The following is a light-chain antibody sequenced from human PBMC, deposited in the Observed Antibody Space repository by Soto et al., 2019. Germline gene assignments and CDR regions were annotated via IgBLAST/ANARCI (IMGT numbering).Light chain of an antibody. CDR2: AAS. CDR1: QSIGTNY. CDR3: QQYSSTPRT. J-gene: IGKJ1*01. Sequence: ENRLTQSPGTLSLSPGERATLSCRASQSIGTNYFAWFQQKPGQAPTLLIYAASRRATGIPYRFSGSGSGTEFTLTISRLEPEDFAVYFCQQYSSTPRTFGQGTKVEFK. V-gene: IGKV3-20*01.